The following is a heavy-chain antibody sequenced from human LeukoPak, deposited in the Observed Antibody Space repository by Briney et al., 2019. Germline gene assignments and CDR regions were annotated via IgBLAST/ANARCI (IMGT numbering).Heavy chain of an antibody. CDR1: GFTFSDYH. V-gene: IGHV3-23*01. CDR3: AQVRSFSSTWYYFDY. J-gene: IGHJ4*02. D-gene: IGHD6-13*01. Sequence: GGSLRLPCAASGFTFSDYHLSWVRQAPGKGLEWVSAISGSGGSTYYADSVQGRFTISRDNSNNTLYLQMNSLRAEDTAVYYCAQVRSFSSTWYYFDYWGQGTLVTVSS. CDR2: ISGSGGST.